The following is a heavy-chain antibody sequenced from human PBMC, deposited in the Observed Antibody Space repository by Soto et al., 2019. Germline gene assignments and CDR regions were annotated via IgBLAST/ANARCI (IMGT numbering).Heavy chain of an antibody. D-gene: IGHD3-9*01. Sequence: GGSLRLSCAASGFTFSSYAMHWVRQAPGKGLEWVAVISYDGSNKYYADSVKGRFTISRDNSKNTLYLQMNSLRAEDTAVYYCARDPGDYDILTGTQFDYWGQGTLVTVSS. J-gene: IGHJ4*02. CDR3: ARDPGDYDILTGTQFDY. V-gene: IGHV3-30-3*01. CDR2: ISYDGSNK. CDR1: GFTFSSYA.